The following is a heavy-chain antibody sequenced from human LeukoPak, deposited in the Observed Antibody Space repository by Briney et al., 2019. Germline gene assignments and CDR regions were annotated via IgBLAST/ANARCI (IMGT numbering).Heavy chain of an antibody. CDR3: AGQWLVRPTTFDY. Sequence: PSETLSLTCTVSGGSVSSSSYYWGWIRQPPGKGLEWIGSIYYSGSTYYNPSLNSRVTMSVDTSKNQFSLKLSSVTAADTAVYYCAGQWLVRPTTFDYWGQGTLVTVSS. CDR2: IYYSGST. V-gene: IGHV4-39*07. CDR1: GGSVSSSSYY. D-gene: IGHD6-19*01. J-gene: IGHJ4*02.